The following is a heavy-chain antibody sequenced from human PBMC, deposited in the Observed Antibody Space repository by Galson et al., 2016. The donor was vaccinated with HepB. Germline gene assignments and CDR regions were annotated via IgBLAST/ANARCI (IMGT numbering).Heavy chain of an antibody. CDR3: VKEGYCFFSDCDNSTPTDAFDI. Sequence: SLRLSCAASGFTFSNYDSHWVRQAPGKGLEWVALISYDGNHKYYADSVKGRFTISRDSSKNTLYLQMDSLRAEDTAVYYCVKEGYCFFSDCDNSTPTDAFDIWGQGTMDTVSS. CDR2: ISYDGNHK. CDR1: GFTFSNYD. J-gene: IGHJ3*02. D-gene: IGHD1-26*01. V-gene: IGHV3-30*18.